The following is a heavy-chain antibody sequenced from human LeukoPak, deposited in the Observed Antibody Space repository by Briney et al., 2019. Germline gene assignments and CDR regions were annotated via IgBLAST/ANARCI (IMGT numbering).Heavy chain of an antibody. CDR1: GGSISSGGYS. CDR3: ARAMRHYYGSGSYDV. D-gene: IGHD3-10*01. V-gene: IGHV4-30-2*01. J-gene: IGHJ4*02. CDR2: IYHSGST. Sequence: SQTLSLTCAVSGGSISSGGYSWSWIRQPPGKGLEWIEYIYHSGSTYYNPSLKSRVTISVDRSKNQFSLKLSSVTAADTAVYYCARAMRHYYGSGSYDVWGQGTLVTVSS.